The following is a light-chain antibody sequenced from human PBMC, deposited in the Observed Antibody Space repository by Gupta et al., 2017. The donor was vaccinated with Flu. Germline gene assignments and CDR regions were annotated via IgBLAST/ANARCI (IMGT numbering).Light chain of an antibody. V-gene: IGKV4-1*01. CDR1: QSILYSSNNKNY. CDR2: GAS. J-gene: IGKJ4*01. CDR3: QQEYSTPST. Sequence: DIVMTQSPDSLAVSLGERATINCKSSQSILYSSNNKNYLAWYQQKPGQPPKLLISGASTRESGVPDRFSGSGSGTDFTLTISSLQAEDFAVYYCQQEYSTPSTFGRGTKVEIK.